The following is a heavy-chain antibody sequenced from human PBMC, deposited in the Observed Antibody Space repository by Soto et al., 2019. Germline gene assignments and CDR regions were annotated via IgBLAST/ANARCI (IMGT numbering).Heavy chain of an antibody. CDR2: ISSSSSYI. D-gene: IGHD1-26*01. V-gene: IGHV3-21*01. CDR3: AREALRDGSSRMDV. CDR1: GFTFSSYS. Sequence: GGSLRLSCAASGFTFSSYSMNWVRQAPGKGLEWVSSISSSSSYIYYADSVKGRFTISRDNAKNSLYLQMNSLRAEDTAVYYCAREALRDGSSRMDVWGQGTTVTVSS. J-gene: IGHJ6*02.